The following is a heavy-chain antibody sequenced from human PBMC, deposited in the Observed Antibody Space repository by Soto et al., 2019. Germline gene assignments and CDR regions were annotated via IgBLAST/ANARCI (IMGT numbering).Heavy chain of an antibody. J-gene: IGHJ6*03. D-gene: IGHD5-18*01. CDR1: GYSFTSYW. CDR3: ARHQLRTAMVSDYYYYYYMDV. Sequence: GESLKLSCKGSGYSFTSYWIGWVRQMPGKGLEWMGIIYPGDSDTRYSPSFQGQVTISADKSISTAYLQWSSLKASDTAMYYCARHQLRTAMVSDYYYYYYMDVWGKGTTVTVSS. V-gene: IGHV5-51*01. CDR2: IYPGDSDT.